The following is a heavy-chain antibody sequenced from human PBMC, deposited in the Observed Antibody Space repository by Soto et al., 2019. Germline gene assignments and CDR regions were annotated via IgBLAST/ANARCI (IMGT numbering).Heavy chain of an antibody. V-gene: IGHV3-43*01. CDR1: GFTFDDYT. CDR2: ISWDGGST. Sequence: PGGSLRLSCAASGFTFDDYTMHWVRQAPGKGLEWVSLISWDGGSTYYADSVKGRFTISRDNSKNSLYLQMNSLRAEDTAVYYCARDYSSYGHFEYWGQGTLVTVSS. J-gene: IGHJ4*02. CDR3: ARDYSSYGHFEY. D-gene: IGHD5-18*01.